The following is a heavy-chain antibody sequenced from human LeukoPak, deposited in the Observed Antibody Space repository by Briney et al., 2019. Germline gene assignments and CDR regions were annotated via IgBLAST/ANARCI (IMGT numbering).Heavy chain of an antibody. Sequence: SETLSLTCAVYGGSFSGYYWSWIRQPPGKGLEWIGCFYNSGSTNYNPSLKSRVTISVDTSKNQFSLKLSSVTTADTAVYYCAGGKQWLAFDYWGQETLVTVSS. CDR2: FYNSGST. V-gene: IGHV4-59*01. D-gene: IGHD6-19*01. CDR3: AGGKQWLAFDY. CDR1: GGSFSGYY. J-gene: IGHJ4*02.